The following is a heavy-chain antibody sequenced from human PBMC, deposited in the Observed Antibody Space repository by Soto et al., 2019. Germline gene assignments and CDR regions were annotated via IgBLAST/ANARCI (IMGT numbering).Heavy chain of an antibody. V-gene: IGHV3-23*01. D-gene: IGHD2-15*01. J-gene: IGHJ4*02. CDR2: VSIGGST. CDR1: GFTFSSYA. CDR3: AKRRGAGGHFDY. Sequence: XGSLQLSCAASGFTFSSYAMGWVRQGPGKGLEWVAVVSIGGSTHYADSVRGRFTISRDNSKNTLSLQMNSLTAEDTAVYFCAKRRGAGGHFDYWGQGALVTVSS.